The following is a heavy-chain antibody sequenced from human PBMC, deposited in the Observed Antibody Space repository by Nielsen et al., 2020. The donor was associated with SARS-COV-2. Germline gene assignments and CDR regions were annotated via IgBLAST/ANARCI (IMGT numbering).Heavy chain of an antibody. CDR3: ARGQIAVAGEVDYPIDY. V-gene: IGHV1-69*02. CDR2: IIPILGIA. CDR1: GGTFSSYT. Sequence: SVKVSCKASGGTFSSYTISWVRQAPGQGLEWMGRIIPILGIANYAQKLQGRVTMTTDTSTSTAYMELRSLRSDDTAVYYCARGQIAVAGEVDYPIDYWGQGTLVTVSS. D-gene: IGHD6-19*01. J-gene: IGHJ4*02.